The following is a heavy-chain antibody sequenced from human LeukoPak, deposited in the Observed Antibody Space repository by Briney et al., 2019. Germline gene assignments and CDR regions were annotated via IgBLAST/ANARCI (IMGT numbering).Heavy chain of an antibody. D-gene: IGHD2-2*01. Sequence: GGSLRLSCAASGFTFSSYGMHWVRQAPGKGLEWVAVIWYDGSNKYYADSVKGRFTISRDNSKNTLYLQMNSLRAEDTAVYYCAKDKGIYCSSTSCYLFHWGQGTLVTVSS. J-gene: IGHJ4*02. CDR2: IWYDGSNK. V-gene: IGHV3-33*06. CDR3: AKDKGIYCSSTSCYLFH. CDR1: GFTFSSYG.